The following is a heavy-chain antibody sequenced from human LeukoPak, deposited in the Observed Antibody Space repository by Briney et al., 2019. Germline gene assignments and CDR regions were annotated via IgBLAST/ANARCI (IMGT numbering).Heavy chain of an antibody. Sequence: PSETLSLTCAVYGGSFSGYYWSWIRQPPGKGLEWIGEINHSGSTNYNPSLKSRVNISVDKSKNQFSLKRSSVTAADTAVYYCARARGGYSYGYHYWGQGTLVTVSS. CDR3: ARARGGYSYGYHY. D-gene: IGHD5-18*01. CDR1: GGSFSGYY. J-gene: IGHJ4*02. CDR2: INHSGST. V-gene: IGHV4-34*01.